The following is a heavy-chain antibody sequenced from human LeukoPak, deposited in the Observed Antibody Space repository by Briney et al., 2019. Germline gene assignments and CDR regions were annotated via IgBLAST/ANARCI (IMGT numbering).Heavy chain of an antibody. D-gene: IGHD6-13*01. J-gene: IGHJ6*03. CDR3: AKGEAAAGTFYYYYYYMDV. CDR2: ISGSGGST. Sequence: GRSLRLSCAASGFTFSSYAMSWVRQAPGKGLEWVSAISGSGGSTYYADSVKGRFTISRDNSKNTLYLQMNSLRAEDTAVYYCAKGEAAAGTFYYYYYYMDVWGKGTTVTVSS. V-gene: IGHV3-23*01. CDR1: GFTFSSYA.